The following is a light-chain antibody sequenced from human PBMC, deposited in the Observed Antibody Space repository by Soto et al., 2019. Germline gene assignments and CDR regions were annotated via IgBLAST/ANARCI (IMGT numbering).Light chain of an antibody. CDR2: DVS. V-gene: IGLV2-14*01. CDR3: SSYTSSSTVV. CDR1: SSDVGGYNY. Sequence: QSALTQPASVSGSPGQSITISCTGTSSDVGGYNYVSWYQQHPGKAPKLMIYDVSNRPSGVSNRFSGSKSGNTASLTISGLQAEYEAAYYCSSYTSSSTVVFGGGTKVTVL. J-gene: IGLJ2*01.